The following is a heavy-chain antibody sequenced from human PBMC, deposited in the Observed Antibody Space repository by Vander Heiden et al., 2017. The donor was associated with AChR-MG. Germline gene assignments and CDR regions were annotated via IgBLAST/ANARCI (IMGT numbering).Heavy chain of an antibody. CDR2: ISSSSSYT. J-gene: IGHJ5*02. D-gene: IGHD5-12*01. Sequence: EVPPVESGGGLVKPGGSVRLSCAASGFPFSRYRMNWARQAPGKGLGWVSSISSSSSYTYDAASVKGRFTSSRDNAKNSLYLQMNSLRAEDTAVYYCARDSRGYSGYDYGNWFDPWGQGTLVTVSS. CDR1: GFPFSRYR. V-gene: IGHV3-21*01. CDR3: ARDSRGYSGYDYGNWFDP.